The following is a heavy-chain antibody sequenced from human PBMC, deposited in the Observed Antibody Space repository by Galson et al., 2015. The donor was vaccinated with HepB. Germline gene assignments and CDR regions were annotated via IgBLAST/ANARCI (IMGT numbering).Heavy chain of an antibody. V-gene: IGHV3-23*01. J-gene: IGHJ5*02. CDR2: INSIGGTT. CDR3: AKGGPYST. CDR1: GFTFSNSG. D-gene: IGHD6-13*01. Sequence: SLRLSCAASGFTFSNSGMSWVRQAPGKGLQWVSAINSIGGTTYYADSVKGRFTISRDNSKNTLYLQMNSLRAEDTAVYYCAKGGPYSTWGQGALVTVSS.